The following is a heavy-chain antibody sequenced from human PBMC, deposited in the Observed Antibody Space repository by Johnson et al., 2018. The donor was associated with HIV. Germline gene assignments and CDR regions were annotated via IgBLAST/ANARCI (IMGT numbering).Heavy chain of an antibody. Sequence: VQLVESGGGVVQPGRSLRLSCAVSGFTVSSNYAMNWVRQAPGKGLEWVSAISGSGGSTYSVDSVKGRFTISRDNSKNTLYLQMNSLRAEDTAVYYCAKGDRYNWNYVSAFDIWGQGTMVTVSS. V-gene: IGHV3-23*04. CDR3: AKGDRYNWNYVSAFDI. CDR1: GFTVSSNYA. CDR2: ISGSGGST. J-gene: IGHJ3*02. D-gene: IGHD1-7*01.